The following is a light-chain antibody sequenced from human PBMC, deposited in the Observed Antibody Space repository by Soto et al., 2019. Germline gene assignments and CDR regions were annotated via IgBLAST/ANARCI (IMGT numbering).Light chain of an antibody. CDR1: NIETKS. CDR3: QVWDTTSDHVV. V-gene: IGLV3-21*02. CDR2: DDS. Sequence: VLTQPPSVSVAPGQTARIACGGTNIETKSVHWYQQKPGQAPVLVVYDDSRRPSGIPERFSGSNSGNTATLTISRVEAGDEADYYCQVWDTTSDHVVFGGGTKLTVL. J-gene: IGLJ2*01.